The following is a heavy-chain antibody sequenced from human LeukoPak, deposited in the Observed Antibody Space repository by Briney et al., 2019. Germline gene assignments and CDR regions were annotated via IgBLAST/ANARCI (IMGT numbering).Heavy chain of an antibody. CDR2: ISGGTT. D-gene: IGHD6-19*01. J-gene: IGHJ4*02. CDR1: GFTFGDYL. CDR3: SRGSGWLSVY. V-gene: IGHV3-49*03. Sequence: GGSLRLSCTASGFTFGDYLMSWFRQAPGKGLEWIGFISGGTTEYAASVKGRFTISRDDSTSIAYLQMHTLTTEDTAVYYCSRGSGWLSVYWGQGTLVTVSS.